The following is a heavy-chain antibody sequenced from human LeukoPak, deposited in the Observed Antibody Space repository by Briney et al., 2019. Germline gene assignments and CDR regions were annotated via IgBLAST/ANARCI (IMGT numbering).Heavy chain of an antibody. J-gene: IGHJ6*02. CDR2: ISYDGSNK. CDR3: AKARFVGYYYYGMDV. V-gene: IGHV3-30*18. D-gene: IGHD3-16*01. Sequence: GGSLRLSCAASGFTFSSYGMHWVRQAPGKGLEWVAVISYDGSNKYYADSVKGRFTISRDNSKNTLYLQMNSLRAEDTAVYYCAKARFVGYYYYGMDVWGQGTTVTVSS. CDR1: GFTFSSYG.